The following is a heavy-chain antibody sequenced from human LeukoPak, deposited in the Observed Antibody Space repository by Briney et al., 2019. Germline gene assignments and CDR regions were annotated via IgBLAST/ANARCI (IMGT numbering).Heavy chain of an antibody. D-gene: IGHD3-10*01. Sequence: ASVKVPCKASGYTFTGYYMHWVRQAPGQGLEWMGWINPNSGGTNYAQKFQGRVTMTRDTSISTAYMALSRLSSDDTAVYYCARDGDYGSGSYYNWFDPWGQGTLVTVSP. CDR3: ARDGDYGSGSYYNWFDP. CDR1: GYTFTGYY. CDR2: INPNSGGT. V-gene: IGHV1-2*02. J-gene: IGHJ5*02.